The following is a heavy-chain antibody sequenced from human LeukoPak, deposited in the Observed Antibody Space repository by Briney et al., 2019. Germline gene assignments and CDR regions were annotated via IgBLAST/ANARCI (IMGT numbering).Heavy chain of an antibody. J-gene: IGHJ4*02. Sequence: ASETLSLTCTVSGGSISSSSYYWGWIRQPPGKGLEWIGSIYYSGSTYYNPSLKSRVTISVDTSKNQFSLKLSSVTAADTAVYYCARVLLWFGEEYYFDYWGQGTLVTVSS. V-gene: IGHV4-39*07. CDR1: GGSISSSSYY. CDR3: ARVLLWFGEEYYFDY. CDR2: IYYSGST. D-gene: IGHD3-10*01.